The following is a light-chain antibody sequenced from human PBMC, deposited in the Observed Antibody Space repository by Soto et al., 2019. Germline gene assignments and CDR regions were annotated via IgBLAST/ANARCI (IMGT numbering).Light chain of an antibody. CDR3: QQYGSSPFT. CDR2: GAS. V-gene: IGKV3-20*01. Sequence: EIVLTQSPGTLSLSPGEGATLSCRASESVSSNYLAWYQQKPGQPPRLLIYGASSRATGIPDRFSGSGSGTDFTLIISRLEPEDCAVFYCQQYGSSPFTFGPGTRVDIK. CDR1: ESVSSNY. J-gene: IGKJ3*01.